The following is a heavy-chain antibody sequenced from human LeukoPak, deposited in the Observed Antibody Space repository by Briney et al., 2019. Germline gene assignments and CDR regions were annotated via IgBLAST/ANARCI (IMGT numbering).Heavy chain of an antibody. V-gene: IGHV3-30*04. J-gene: IGHJ4*02. CDR2: VSDDGNNI. CDR1: GFTFSNYP. D-gene: IGHD3-22*01. CDR3: VRDRDSTGYYDY. Sequence: GGSLRLSCAASGFTFSNYPMHWVRQAPGKGLEWVAVVSDDGNNIYYADSVKGRFTISRDNSKNTLYLQTNSLRAEDTALYYCVRDRDSTGYYDYWGQGTLVTVSS.